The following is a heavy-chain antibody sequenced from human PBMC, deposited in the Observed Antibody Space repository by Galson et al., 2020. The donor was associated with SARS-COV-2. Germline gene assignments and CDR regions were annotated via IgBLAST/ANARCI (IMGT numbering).Heavy chain of an antibody. V-gene: IGHV4-59*08. CDR2: ISDSGTT. CDR1: RGSITGHY. Sequence: ETSETLSLTCTVSRGSITGHYWSWIRQPPGKGLEWIGYISDSGTTNFNPSLKSRVTMSLDTPKNQFSLKVKSVTAADPAVYYFAKLAEGRRSSEDYSVQATLVTVSS. CDR3: AKLAEGRRSSEDY. J-gene: IGHJ4*02. D-gene: IGHD1-26*01.